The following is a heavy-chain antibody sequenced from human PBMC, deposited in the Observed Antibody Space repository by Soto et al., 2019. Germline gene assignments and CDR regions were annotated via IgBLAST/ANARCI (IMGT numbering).Heavy chain of an antibody. V-gene: IGHV3-23*01. CDR2: ITDTGGST. J-gene: IGHJ4*02. CDR3: GEGPLAYGSPPF. D-gene: IGHD2-15*01. Sequence: EVQLLESGGGLVQPGGSLRLSCAASGFTFSSYAMSWVRQAPGKGLEWVSAITDTGGSTYYADPVKGRFTMSRDNSKKTLHLQMNRPKAEDTGLYYCGEGPLAYGSPPFRGQGTLVTVSS. CDR1: GFTFSSYA.